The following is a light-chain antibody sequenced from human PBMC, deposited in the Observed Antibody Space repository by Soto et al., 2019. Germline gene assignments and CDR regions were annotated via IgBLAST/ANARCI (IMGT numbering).Light chain of an antibody. Sequence: DIQMTQSPSSLSASVGDTVTITCRASRGINNYLAWFQQRPGKAPRSLIYAASSLQSGVPWRFSGSGSGTDFTLTITNLQPEDFATYYCQQYMNHPYTFGQGTTLGIK. CDR2: AAS. V-gene: IGKV1-16*01. CDR1: RGINNY. CDR3: QQYMNHPYT. J-gene: IGKJ2*01.